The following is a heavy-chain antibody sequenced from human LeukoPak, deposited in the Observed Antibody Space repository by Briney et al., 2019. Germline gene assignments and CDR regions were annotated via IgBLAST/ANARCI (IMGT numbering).Heavy chain of an antibody. D-gene: IGHD3-10*01. CDR3: ARVVGSGSVFYYYYYMDV. Sequence: GASVKVSCKASGYTFTGYYMHWVRQAPGQGLEWMGWINPNSGGTNYAQKLQGRVTMTTDTSTSTAYMELRSLRSDDTAVYYCARVVGSGSVFYYYYYMDVWGKGTTVTISS. CDR2: INPNSGGT. CDR1: GYTFTGYY. V-gene: IGHV1-2*02. J-gene: IGHJ6*03.